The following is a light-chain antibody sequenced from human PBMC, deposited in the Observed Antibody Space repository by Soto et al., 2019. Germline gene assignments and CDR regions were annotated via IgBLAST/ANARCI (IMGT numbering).Light chain of an antibody. V-gene: IGLV2-23*02. CDR2: EVS. CDR3: CSYAGSSTFYV. J-gene: IGLJ1*01. Sequence: QSALTQPAPVSGSPGQSITTSCTGTSSDVGSYNLVSWYQQHPGKAPKLMIYEVSKRPSGVSNRFSGSKSGNTASLTISGLKAEDEADYHCCSYAGSSTFYVFGTGTKVTVL. CDR1: SSDVGSYNL.